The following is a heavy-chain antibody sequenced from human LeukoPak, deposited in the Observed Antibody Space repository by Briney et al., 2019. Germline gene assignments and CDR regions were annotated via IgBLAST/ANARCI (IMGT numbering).Heavy chain of an antibody. CDR1: GFTFSSYA. D-gene: IGHD5-12*01. CDR2: ISDSGGHT. Sequence: GGSLRLSCAASGFTFSSYAMSWVRQAPGKGLEWVSAISDSGGHTYYADSAKGRFTISRDSFKNTLYLKMNSLRAEDTAVYYCAKDLIEGYSGYGHFDYWGQGTLVTVSS. J-gene: IGHJ4*02. V-gene: IGHV3-23*01. CDR3: AKDLIEGYSGYGHFDY.